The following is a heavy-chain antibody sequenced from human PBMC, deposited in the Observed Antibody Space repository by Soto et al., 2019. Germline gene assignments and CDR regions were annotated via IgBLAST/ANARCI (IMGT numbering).Heavy chain of an antibody. D-gene: IGHD1-1*01. Sequence: QVQLQESGPGLVKPSETLSLTCTVSGGSISSYYWSWIRQPPGKGLEWIGYIYYSGSTNYNPSLKSRVTMSVDTSNNQFSPRLSSVTAADTAVYYCARHLRRDGYNYYFDYWGQGTLVTVSS. CDR2: IYYSGST. J-gene: IGHJ4*02. CDR1: GGSISSYY. CDR3: ARHLRRDGYNYYFDY. V-gene: IGHV4-59*08.